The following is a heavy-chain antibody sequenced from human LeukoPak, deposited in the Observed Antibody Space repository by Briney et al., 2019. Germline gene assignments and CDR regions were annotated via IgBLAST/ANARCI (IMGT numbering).Heavy chain of an antibody. V-gene: IGHV1-69*05. Sequence: SVKVSCKASGGTFSSYAISWVRQAPGQGLEWMGRIIPIFGTANYAQKFQGRVTITTDESTSTAYMELSSLRSEDTAVYYCASAYYYDSSGYYYTGSFDCWGQGTLVTVSS. J-gene: IGHJ4*02. CDR1: GGTFSSYA. CDR2: IIPIFGTA. D-gene: IGHD3-22*01. CDR3: ASAYYYDSSGYYYTGSFDC.